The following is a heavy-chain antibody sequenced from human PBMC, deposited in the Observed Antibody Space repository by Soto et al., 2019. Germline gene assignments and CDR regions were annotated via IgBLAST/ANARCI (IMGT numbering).Heavy chain of an antibody. V-gene: IGHV1-69*12. CDR2: IIPIFGKT. D-gene: IGHD1-1*01. CDR1: GGTFNSYA. Sequence: QVQLVQSGVEVKKPGSSVKVSCKASGGTFNSYAIDWVRQAPGQGLEWMGGIIPIFGKTNYAQKLQGRVKLTADESTRTAYMELSTLTSDDTAVYYCARGTVTGSEYNFYYYGMDVWGQGTTVIVSS. J-gene: IGHJ6*02. CDR3: ARGTVTGSEYNFYYYGMDV.